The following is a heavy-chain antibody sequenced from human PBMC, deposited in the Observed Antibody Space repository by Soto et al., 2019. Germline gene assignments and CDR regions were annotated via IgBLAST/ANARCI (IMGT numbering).Heavy chain of an antibody. Sequence: EVQLVESGGGLVQPGGSLRLSCVDSGFTFSSYWMSWVRQAPVKGLEWVGNIKQDGSEENYADSVKGRFTISRDNAKNSMYLQMNRLRGEDTACYYCARIAASGRGWDVWGQGTTVVVSS. CDR3: ARIAASGRGWDV. V-gene: IGHV3-7*01. J-gene: IGHJ6*02. CDR1: GFTFSSYW. D-gene: IGHD6-13*01. CDR2: IKQDGSEE.